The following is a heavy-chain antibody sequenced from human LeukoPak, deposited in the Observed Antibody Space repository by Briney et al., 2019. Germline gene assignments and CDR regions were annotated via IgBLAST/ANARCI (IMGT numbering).Heavy chain of an antibody. V-gene: IGHV3-66*01. CDR1: GFPVNDTY. J-gene: IGHJ6*02. CDR2: LYIIGST. D-gene: IGHD3-10*01. Sequence: GGSLRLSCAVSGFPVNDTYMTWVRQAPGKGLEWVSVLYIIGSTYYADTVKGRFAISRDSSKNTLYLHMDSLRAEDTAVYYCVRDRVSYGMDVWGQGTTVTVSS. CDR3: VRDRVSYGMDV.